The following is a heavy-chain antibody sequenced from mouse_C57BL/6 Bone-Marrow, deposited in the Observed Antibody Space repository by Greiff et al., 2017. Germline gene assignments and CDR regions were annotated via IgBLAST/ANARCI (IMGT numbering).Heavy chain of an antibody. Sequence: EVKLVESGGDLVKPGGSLKLSCAASGFTFSSYGMSWVRQTPDKRLEWVATISSGGSYTYYPDSVKGRFTISRDNAKNTLYLQMSSLKSEDTAMYYCARMCYWYFDVWGTGTTVTVSS. CDR1: GFTFSSYG. V-gene: IGHV5-6*01. CDR2: ISSGGSYT. J-gene: IGHJ1*03. CDR3: ARMCYWYFDV.